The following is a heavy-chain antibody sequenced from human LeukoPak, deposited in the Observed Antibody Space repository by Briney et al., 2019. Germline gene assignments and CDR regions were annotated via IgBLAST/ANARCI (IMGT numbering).Heavy chain of an antibody. Sequence: GGSLRLSCAASGFTFSSYGMHWVRQAPGKGLEWVAVISYDGSNKYYADSVKGRFTISRDNSKNTLYLRMNSLRAEDTAVYYCAGVWEVDAFDIWGQGTMVTVSS. CDR2: ISYDGSNK. CDR1: GFTFSSYG. D-gene: IGHD1-26*01. V-gene: IGHV3-30*03. CDR3: AGVWEVDAFDI. J-gene: IGHJ3*02.